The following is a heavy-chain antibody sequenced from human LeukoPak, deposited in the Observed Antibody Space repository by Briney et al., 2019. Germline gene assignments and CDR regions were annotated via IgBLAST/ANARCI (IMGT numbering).Heavy chain of an antibody. J-gene: IGHJ4*02. CDR1: GGSISNYY. CDR3: ARGVYIAAAQYGY. CDR2: IYYSGTT. Sequence: SETLSLTCTVSGGSISNYYWSWIRQPPGKGLEWIGYIYYSGTTNYSPSLKSRVTIPVDTSKNQFSLKLNSVTAADTAVYYCARGVYIAAAQYGYWGQGTLVTVSS. V-gene: IGHV4-59*01. D-gene: IGHD6-13*01.